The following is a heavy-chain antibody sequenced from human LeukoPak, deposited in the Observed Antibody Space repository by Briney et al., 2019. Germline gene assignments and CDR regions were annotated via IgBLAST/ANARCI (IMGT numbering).Heavy chain of an antibody. CDR2: IFSSGVT. J-gene: IGHJ4*02. D-gene: IGHD6-19*01. CDR1: GGSISSYY. Sequence: SETLSLTCTVSGGSISSYYWSWIRQPPGKGLEWIGYIFSSGVTNYNPSLKSRVTISVDSSKNQFSLKLSSVTAADTAIYYCARHLRGIAVAGPPDQWGQGTLVTVSS. CDR3: ARHLRGIAVAGPPDQ. V-gene: IGHV4-59*01.